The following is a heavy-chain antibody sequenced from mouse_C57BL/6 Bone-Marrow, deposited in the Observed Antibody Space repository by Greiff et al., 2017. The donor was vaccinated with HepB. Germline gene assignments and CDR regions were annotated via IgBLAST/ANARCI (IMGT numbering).Heavy chain of an antibody. CDR1: GFSFNTYA. Sequence: EVKVVESGGGLVQPKGSLKLSCAASGFSFNTYAMNWVRQAPGKGLEWVARIRSKSNNYATYYADSVKDRFTISRDDSESMLYLQMNNLKTEDTAMYYCVRHPYYYGSSGYFDVWGTGTTVTVSS. D-gene: IGHD1-1*01. CDR3: VRHPYYYGSSGYFDV. V-gene: IGHV10-1*01. J-gene: IGHJ1*03. CDR2: IRSKSNNYAT.